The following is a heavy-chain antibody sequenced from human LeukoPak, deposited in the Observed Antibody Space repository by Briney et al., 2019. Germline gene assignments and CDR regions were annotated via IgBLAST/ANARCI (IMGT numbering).Heavy chain of an antibody. V-gene: IGHV4-39*01. CDR3: AACSGGSCYGFDY. D-gene: IGHD2-15*01. Sequence: SETLSLTWTVSGGSISSSNYYWGWIRQPPGKGLEWIGNIYYSGSTYYNPSLKSRVTISVDTSKNQFSLRLSSVTAADTAVYYCAACSGGSCYGFDYWGQGTLVTVSS. CDR2: IYYSGST. CDR1: GGSISSSNYY. J-gene: IGHJ4*02.